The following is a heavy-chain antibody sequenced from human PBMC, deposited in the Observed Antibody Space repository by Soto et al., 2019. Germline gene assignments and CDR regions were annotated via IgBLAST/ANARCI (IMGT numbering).Heavy chain of an antibody. CDR3: VRGDPGACSSTSCSDAFDL. CDR1: GGSISSGDYY. J-gene: IGHJ3*01. D-gene: IGHD2-2*01. Sequence: QVQLQESGPGLVKPSQTLSLTCTVSGGSISSGDYYWNWIRQPPGKGLEWIGSISYSGSTYYSPYLKSRGTTSVGTSKNQFSLKVSSVTAADTAVYYCVRGDPGACSSTSCSDAFDLWGRGTMVAVSA. CDR2: ISYSGST. V-gene: IGHV4-30-4*01.